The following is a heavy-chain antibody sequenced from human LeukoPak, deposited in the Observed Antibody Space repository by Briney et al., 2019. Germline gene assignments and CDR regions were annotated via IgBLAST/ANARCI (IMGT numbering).Heavy chain of an antibody. J-gene: IGHJ4*02. Sequence: GSLRLSCAGSGFTFSDYSMNWVRQAPGKGLEWVSSISSIRSYIYYGDSVKGRFTISRDNSKSTLYIQMNSLRAEDTAVYYCARAKPKNMVRGLIMRRESRYYFDYWGQGTLVTVSS. CDR3: ARAKPKNMVRGLIMRRESRYYFDY. V-gene: IGHV3-21*04. D-gene: IGHD3-10*01. CDR2: ISSIRSYI. CDR1: GFTFSDYS.